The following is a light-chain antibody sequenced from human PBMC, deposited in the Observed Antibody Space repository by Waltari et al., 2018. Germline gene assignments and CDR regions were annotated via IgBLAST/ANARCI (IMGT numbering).Light chain of an antibody. Sequence: QSALTQPRSVSGSPGQSVTISCTVTVSGVGDFNSVSWSQQHPGKAPKLVIFDVTKRPSGVPERFSGSKSGTSASLTVSGLQAEDEADYYCCSYAGIWVFGGGTKLTVL. V-gene: IGLV2-11*01. CDR3: CSYAGIWV. J-gene: IGLJ3*02. CDR2: DVT. CDR1: VSGVGDFNS.